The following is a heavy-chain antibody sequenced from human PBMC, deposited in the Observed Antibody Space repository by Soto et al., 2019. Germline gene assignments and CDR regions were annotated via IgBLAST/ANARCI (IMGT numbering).Heavy chain of an antibody. CDR3: ARVYCSGGRRYHLDY. V-gene: IGHV3-74*01. Sequence: GGSLRLSCAASGFTFSSYWMHWVRQAPGKGLVWVSRINSDGSSTSYADSVKGRFTISRDDAKNTLYLQMNSLRAEDTAVYYCARVYCSGGRRYHLDYWGQGTLVTVSS. CDR1: GFTFSSYW. D-gene: IGHD2-15*01. CDR2: INSDGSST. J-gene: IGHJ4*02.